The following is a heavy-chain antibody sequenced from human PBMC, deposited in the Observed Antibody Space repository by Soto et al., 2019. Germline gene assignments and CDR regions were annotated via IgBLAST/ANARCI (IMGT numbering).Heavy chain of an antibody. J-gene: IGHJ5*02. CDR1: GGTFSSYA. V-gene: IGHV1-69*01. CDR2: IIPIFGTA. CDR3: ARANMITFGGVIVKGRGWFDP. Sequence: QVQLVQSGAEVKKPGSSVKVSCKASGGTFSSYAISWVRQAPGQGLEWMGGIIPIFGTANYAQKFQGRVTITADESTSTAYMELSSLRSEDTAVYYCARANMITFGGVIVKGRGWFDPWGQGTLVTVSS. D-gene: IGHD3-16*02.